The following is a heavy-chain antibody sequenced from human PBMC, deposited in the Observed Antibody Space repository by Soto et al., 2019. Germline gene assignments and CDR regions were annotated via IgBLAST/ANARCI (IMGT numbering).Heavy chain of an antibody. D-gene: IGHD1-1*01. J-gene: IGHJ6*02. CDR3: ARDTLENYYYYYGMDV. CDR2: IIPIFGTA. V-gene: IGHV1-69*13. CDR1: GGTFSSYA. Sequence: ASVKVSCKASGGTFSSYAISWVRQAPGQGLEWMGGIIPIFGTANYAQKFQGRVTITADESTSTAYMELSSLRSEDTAVYYCARDTLENYYYYYGMDVWGQGTTVTVSS.